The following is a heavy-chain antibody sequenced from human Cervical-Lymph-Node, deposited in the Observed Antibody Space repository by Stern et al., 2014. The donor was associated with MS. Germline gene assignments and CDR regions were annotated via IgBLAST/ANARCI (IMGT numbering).Heavy chain of an antibody. CDR3: ARDARYYYDSSGYYARDRSFDY. J-gene: IGHJ4*02. CDR1: GYTFTGYY. CDR2: INPNSGGT. Sequence: QVQLVQSGAEVKKPGASVKVSCKASGYTFTGYYMHWVRQAPGQGLEWMGWINPNSGGTNYAQKFQGWVTMTRDTSISTAYMELSRLRSDDTAVYYCARDARYYYDSSGYYARDRSFDYWGQGTLVTVSS. V-gene: IGHV1-2*04. D-gene: IGHD3-22*01.